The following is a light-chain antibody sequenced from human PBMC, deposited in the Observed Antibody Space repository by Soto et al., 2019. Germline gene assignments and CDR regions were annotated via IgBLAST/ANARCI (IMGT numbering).Light chain of an antibody. Sequence: DIVMTQSPDSLAVSLGERATINCKSSQSLLYSSNNKNYLAWYQQKPGQPPKLIIYWASTRDSGVPDRFSGSESGTDFTLTISSLQPEDLAVYYCQQYYSLPPTFGGGTKVEIK. CDR1: QSLLYSSNNKNY. CDR3: QQYYSLPPT. CDR2: WAS. J-gene: IGKJ4*01. V-gene: IGKV4-1*01.